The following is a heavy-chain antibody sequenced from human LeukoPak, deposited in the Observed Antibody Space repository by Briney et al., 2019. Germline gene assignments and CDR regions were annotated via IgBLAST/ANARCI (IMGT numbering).Heavy chain of an antibody. D-gene: IGHD6-13*01. J-gene: IGHJ6*02. Sequence: SETLSLTCTVSGGSISSSSYYWGWIRQPPGKGLEWIGSIYYSGSTYYNPSLKSRVTISVDTSKNQFSLKLSSVTAADTAVYYCARLAGKYYGMDVWGQGTTVTVSS. CDR3: ARLAGKYYGMDV. CDR2: IYYSGST. CDR1: GGSISSSSYY. V-gene: IGHV4-39*01.